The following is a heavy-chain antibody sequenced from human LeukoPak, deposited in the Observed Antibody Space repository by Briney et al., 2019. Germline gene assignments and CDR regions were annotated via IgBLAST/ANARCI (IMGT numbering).Heavy chain of an antibody. CDR2: IYTSGST. V-gene: IGHV4-4*07. J-gene: IGHJ5*02. Sequence: SETLSLTCTVSGGSISSYYWSWIRQPAGKGLEWIGRIYTSGSTNYNPSLKSRVTISVDTSKNQFSLKLSSVTAADTAVYYCARGGSLVRGVIRSSNWFDPWGQGTLVTVSS. D-gene: IGHD3-10*01. CDR3: ARGGSLVRGVIRSSNWFDP. CDR1: GGSISSYY.